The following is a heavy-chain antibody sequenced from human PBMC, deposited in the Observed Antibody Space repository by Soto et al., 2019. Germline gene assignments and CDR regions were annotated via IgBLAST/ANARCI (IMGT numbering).Heavy chain of an antibody. J-gene: IGHJ4*02. D-gene: IGHD2-15*01. CDR1: GYSFTAYY. CDR3: ARKKSGDSVLLKY. V-gene: IGHV1-2*02. CDR2: INPNSGGT. Sequence: QVQLVQSGAEVKEPGASLKVSCKASGYSFTAYYLHWVRQAHGQGPEWMGWINPNSGGTNYAQKFQGRVTMTRDTSTSTVHMQLSSLTSDDTAVYYCARKKSGDSVLLKYWGQVTPVTVSS.